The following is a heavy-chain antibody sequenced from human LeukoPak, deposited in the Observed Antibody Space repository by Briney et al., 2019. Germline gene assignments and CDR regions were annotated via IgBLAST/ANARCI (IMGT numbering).Heavy chain of an antibody. D-gene: IGHD6-13*01. Sequence: GASVKVSCKASGGTFSSYAISWVRQAPGQGLEWMGGIIPIFGTANYAQKFQGRVTITTDESTSTAYMELSSLRSEDTAVYYCAGNDGIAYFDYWGQGTLVTVSS. CDR2: IIPIFGTA. J-gene: IGHJ4*02. CDR1: GGTFSSYA. CDR3: AGNDGIAYFDY. V-gene: IGHV1-69*05.